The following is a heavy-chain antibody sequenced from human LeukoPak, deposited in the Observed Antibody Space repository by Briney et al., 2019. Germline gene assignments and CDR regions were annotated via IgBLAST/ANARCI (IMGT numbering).Heavy chain of an antibody. CDR2: IYYSGST. CDR1: GGSISSYF. V-gene: IGHV4-59*01. CDR3: ARGRAPAALSFDP. D-gene: IGHD6-25*01. J-gene: IGHJ5*02. Sequence: SEALSLTCTVSGGSISSYFWSWIRQPPGKGLEWIGYIYYSGSTNYNPSLKSRVTISVDTSKNQFSLKLSSVTAADTAVYYCARGRAPAALSFDPWGQGTLVTVSS.